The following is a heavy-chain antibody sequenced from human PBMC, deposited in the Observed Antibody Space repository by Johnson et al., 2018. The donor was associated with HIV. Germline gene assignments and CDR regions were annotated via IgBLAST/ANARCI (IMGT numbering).Heavy chain of an antibody. CDR2: IKSKSDGGTS. J-gene: IGHJ3*02. D-gene: IGHD6-13*01. V-gene: IGHV3-15*01. CDR3: TTDPIAAAGPDAFDI. CDR1: GFTFNNAW. Sequence: AASGFTFNNAWMSWVRQAPGKGLEWVGRIKSKSDGGTSDYAAPVKARFTISRDDSKNTLYLQMNSLKTEDTAVYYCTTDPIAAAGPDAFDIWGQGTMVTVSS.